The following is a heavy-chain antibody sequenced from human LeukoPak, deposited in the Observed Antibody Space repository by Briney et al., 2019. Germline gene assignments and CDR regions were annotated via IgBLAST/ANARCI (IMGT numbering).Heavy chain of an antibody. CDR2: INRDGWST. J-gene: IGHJ4*02. D-gene: IGHD3-9*01. CDR1: EFPFNRDW. CDR3: ARHPYDILTGPSFDY. V-gene: IGHV3-74*01. Sequence: GGPERLPCEPSEFPFNRDWMHWPPQSPGKGRVWVSRINRDGWSTTYAGSVKGRFTISRDNAKNTLYLQMNSLRAEDTAVYYCARHPYDILTGPSFDYWGQGTLVTVSS.